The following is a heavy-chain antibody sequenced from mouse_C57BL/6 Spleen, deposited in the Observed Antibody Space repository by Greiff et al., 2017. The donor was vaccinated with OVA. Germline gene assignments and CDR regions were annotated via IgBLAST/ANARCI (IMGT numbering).Heavy chain of an antibody. V-gene: IGHV1-53*01. CDR1: FYPFPSYC. Sequence: VQLQQPGSVLVKPGASVTLSCKASFYPFPSYCLHLFQQSPGPGLALIGNINPSNGGTNYNEKFKSKATLTVDKSSSTAYMQLSSLTSEDSAVYYCASSLLYYYGSSYDYWGQGTTLTVSS. J-gene: IGHJ2*01. CDR3: ASSLLYYYGSSYDY. CDR2: INPSNGGT. D-gene: IGHD1-1*01.